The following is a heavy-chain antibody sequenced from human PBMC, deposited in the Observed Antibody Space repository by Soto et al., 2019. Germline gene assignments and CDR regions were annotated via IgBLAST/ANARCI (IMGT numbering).Heavy chain of an antibody. V-gene: IGHV1-46*01. CDR3: ARETYYYDSSGYHILYYFDY. CDR2: INPSGGST. J-gene: IGHJ4*02. CDR1: GYTFTSYY. D-gene: IGHD3-22*01. Sequence: QVQLVQSGAEVKKPGASVKGSCKASGYTFTSYYMHWVRQAPGQGLEWMGIINPSGGSTSYAQKFQRRVTMTRDTSTSKVYMELSSKRAEDTAVYYCARETYYYDSSGYHILYYFDYRGQGPLFTVSS.